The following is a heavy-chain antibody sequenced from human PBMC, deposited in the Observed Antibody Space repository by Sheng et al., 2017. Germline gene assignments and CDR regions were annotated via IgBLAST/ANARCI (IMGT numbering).Heavy chain of an antibody. CDR2: IFYTGGT. D-gene: IGHD1-1*01. CDR3: GRNWIGAFDI. Sequence: QLQLQESGPGLVKPSETLSLTCTVSGGSISSSSYYWGWIRQPPGKGLEWIGSIFYTGGTYYNPSLKSRVTISVDTSKNQFSLKVSSVTAADTALYYCGRNWIGAFDIWGQGDNGRRLF. V-gene: IGHV4-39*07. CDR1: GGSISSSSYY. J-gene: IGHJ3*02.